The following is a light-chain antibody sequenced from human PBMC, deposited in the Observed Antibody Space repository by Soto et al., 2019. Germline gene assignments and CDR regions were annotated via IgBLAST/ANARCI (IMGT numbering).Light chain of an antibody. CDR1: QSVSSY. J-gene: IGKJ4*01. CDR2: DAS. V-gene: IGKV3-11*01. Sequence: EIVLTQSPATLSLSPGERATLSYRASQSVSSYLAWYQQKPGQAPRLLIYDASNRATGIPARFSGSGSGTDFTLTISSLEPEDFAVYYCQQRSNWVTFGGGTKVEIK. CDR3: QQRSNWVT.